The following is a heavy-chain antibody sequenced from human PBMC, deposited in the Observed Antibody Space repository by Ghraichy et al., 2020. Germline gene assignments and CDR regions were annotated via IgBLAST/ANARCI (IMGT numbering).Heavy chain of an antibody. CDR2: INHSGST. Sequence: SETLSLTCAVYGGSFSGYYWSWIRQPPGKGLEWIGEINHSGSTDYNPSLKSRVTISVDTSKKEFSLRLNAVTAADTAVYYCARGNPTMNDYFDSWGQGTLVTVSS. CDR1: GGSFSGYY. CDR3: ARGNPTMNDYFDS. D-gene: IGHD1-1*01. J-gene: IGHJ4*02. V-gene: IGHV4-34*01.